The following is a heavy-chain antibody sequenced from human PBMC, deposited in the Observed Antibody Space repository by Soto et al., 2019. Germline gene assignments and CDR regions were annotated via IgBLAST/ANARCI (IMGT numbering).Heavy chain of an antibody. D-gene: IGHD1-1*01. Sequence: QVHLVQAGAEVKKPGASVTVSCKGSGYDFTTYGITWVRQAPGQGLEWMAWVSAHNGNTDYAQKLQGRVTVTRDTYTSTAYMELRSMRSDDTAVYYCARGRYGDYWGQVAMVTVSA. CDR2: VSAHNGNT. CDR1: GYDFTTYG. J-gene: IGHJ4*02. CDR3: ARGRYGDY. V-gene: IGHV1-18*01.